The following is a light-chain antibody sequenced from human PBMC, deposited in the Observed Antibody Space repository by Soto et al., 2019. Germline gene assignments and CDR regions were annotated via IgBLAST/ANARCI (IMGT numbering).Light chain of an antibody. V-gene: IGKV3-11*01. CDR1: QSVSSY. J-gene: IGKJ4*01. CDR2: DAS. Sequence: EIVLTQSPATLSLSPGERATLSCRASQSVSSYLAWYQQKPGQAPRLLIYDASNRAPGIPARFSGSGSGTDFTLTISSLEPDEFAVYYCQQRSDWPSTFGGGTKVQIK. CDR3: QQRSDWPST.